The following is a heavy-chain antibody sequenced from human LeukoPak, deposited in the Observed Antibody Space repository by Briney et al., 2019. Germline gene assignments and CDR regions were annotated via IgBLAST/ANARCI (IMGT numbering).Heavy chain of an antibody. CDR2: ISWNSGSI. CDR1: GFTFSSYS. J-gene: IGHJ3*01. CDR3: AKVRDYYDSSGYSA. Sequence: GGSLRLSCAASGFTFSSYSMNWVRQAPGKGLEWVSGISWNSGSIGYADSVKGRFTISRDNAKNSLYLQMNSLRAEDTALYYCAKVRDYYDSSGYSAWGQGTMVTVSS. V-gene: IGHV3-9*01. D-gene: IGHD3-22*01.